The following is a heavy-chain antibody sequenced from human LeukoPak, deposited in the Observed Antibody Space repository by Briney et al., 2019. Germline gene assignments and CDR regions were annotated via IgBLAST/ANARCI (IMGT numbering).Heavy chain of an antibody. J-gene: IGHJ5*02. CDR3: ARVAYGYGLVDP. V-gene: IGHV1-46*01. D-gene: IGHD5-18*01. CDR2: INPSGGST. CDR1: GYTFTSYY. Sequence: ASVNVSCKASGYTFTSYYMHWVRQAPGQGLEWMGIINPSGGSTGYAQKFQGRVTMNRDMYTSTVYMELSSLRSEDTAVYYCARVAYGYGLVDPWGQGTLINVSS.